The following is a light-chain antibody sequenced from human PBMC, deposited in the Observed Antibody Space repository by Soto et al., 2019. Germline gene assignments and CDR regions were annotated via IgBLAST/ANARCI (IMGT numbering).Light chain of an antibody. CDR1: QSVSSSY. V-gene: IGKV3-20*01. J-gene: IGKJ3*01. CDR2: GAS. Sequence: EIVLTQSPGTLYLYPGERATLSCRASQSVSSSYLAWYQQKPGQAPRLLIYGASSRATGIPDRFSGSGSGTDFTLTISRLEPEDFAVYYCQQYGSSPFTFGPGTKVDIK. CDR3: QQYGSSPFT.